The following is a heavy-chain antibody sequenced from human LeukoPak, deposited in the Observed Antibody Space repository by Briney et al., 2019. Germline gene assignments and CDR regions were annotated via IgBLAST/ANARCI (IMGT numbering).Heavy chain of an antibody. V-gene: IGHV4-59*08. J-gene: IGHJ4*02. D-gene: IGHD3-16*02. CDR2: IYYSRST. CDR3: ARQVCGSYRYPE. Sequence: SETLSLTCTVSGGSISSYYWSWIRQPPGKGLEWVGYIYYSRSTNYNPSLKSRVRISVDTSKNQYSLKLSSVAAADTAVYYCARQVCGSYRYPEWGQGTLVTVSS. CDR1: GGSISSYY.